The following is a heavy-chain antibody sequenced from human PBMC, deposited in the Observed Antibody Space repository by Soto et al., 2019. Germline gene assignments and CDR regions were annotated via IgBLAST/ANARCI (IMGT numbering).Heavy chain of an antibody. CDR2: IYYSGST. CDR1: GGSVSSGSYY. Sequence: SETLSLTCTVSGGSVSSGSYYWSWIRQPPGKGLEWIGYIYYSGSTNYNPSLKSRVTISVDTSKNQFSLKLSSVTAADTAVYYCARDKGASGSYDYWGQGTLVTVSS. J-gene: IGHJ4*02. D-gene: IGHD1-26*01. CDR3: ARDKGASGSYDY. V-gene: IGHV4-61*01.